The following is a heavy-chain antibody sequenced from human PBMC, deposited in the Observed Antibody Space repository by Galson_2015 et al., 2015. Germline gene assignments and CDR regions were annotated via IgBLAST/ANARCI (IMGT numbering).Heavy chain of an antibody. Sequence: SLRLSCAASGFTFSNYWMSWVRQAPGKGLEWVANIKQDGSEKYYVDSVKGRFTISRDNAKNTLYLQMNSLRAEDTAVYYCARDPLWDRTVGFDYWGQGTLVTVSS. CDR3: ARDPLWDRTVGFDY. D-gene: IGHD3-16*01. CDR2: IKQDGSEK. V-gene: IGHV3-7*01. CDR1: GFTFSNYW. J-gene: IGHJ4*02.